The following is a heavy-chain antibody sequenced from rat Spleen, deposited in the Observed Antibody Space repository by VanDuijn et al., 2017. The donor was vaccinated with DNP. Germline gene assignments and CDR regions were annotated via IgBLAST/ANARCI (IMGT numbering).Heavy chain of an antibody. CDR1: GFTFSNYG. CDR3: VREVYYYFDN. D-gene: IGHD1-2*01. CDR2: ISYEGSTT. J-gene: IGHJ2*01. Sequence: EVQLVESGGGLVQPGRSLKLSCAASGFTFSNYGMAWVRQAPKKGLEWVASISYEGSTTYYGDSVKGRCTISRDNAKSTLYLQMDSLRSEDTATYFCVREVYYYFDNWGQGVMVTVSS. V-gene: IGHV5-22*01.